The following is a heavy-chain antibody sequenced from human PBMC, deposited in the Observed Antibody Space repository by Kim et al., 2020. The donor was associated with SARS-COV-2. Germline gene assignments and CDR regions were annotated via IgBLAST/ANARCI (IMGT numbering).Heavy chain of an antibody. Sequence: SETLSLTCTVSGGSISNYYWSWIRQPPGKGLEWIAYISYSGSPNYKPSLQSRVTISIDTSKNQFSLRLSSVTAADTAVYYCARHRVGRGYDRSDYFESWG. CDR3: ARHRVGRGYDRSDYFES. J-gene: IGHJ4*01. D-gene: IGHD5-12*01. CDR2: ISYSGSP. CDR1: GGSISNYY. V-gene: IGHV4-59*08.